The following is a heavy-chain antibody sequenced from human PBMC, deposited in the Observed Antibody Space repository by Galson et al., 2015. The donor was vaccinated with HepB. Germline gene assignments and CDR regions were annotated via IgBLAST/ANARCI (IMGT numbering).Heavy chain of an antibody. CDR1: GFTFSSYA. V-gene: IGHV3-23*01. CDR2: ISGSGGST. CDR3: AKFSIVTQGEGLLWFGELLAQNWFDP. D-gene: IGHD3-10*01. J-gene: IGHJ5*02. Sequence: SLRLSCAASGFTFSSYAMSWVRQAPGKGLEWVSAISGSGGSTYCADSVKGRFTISRDNSKNTLYLQMNSLRAEDTAVYYCAKFSIVTQGEGLLWFGELLAQNWFDPWGQGTLVTVSS.